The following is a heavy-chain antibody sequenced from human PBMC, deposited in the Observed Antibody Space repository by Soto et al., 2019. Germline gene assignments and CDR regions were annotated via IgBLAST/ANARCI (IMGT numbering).Heavy chain of an antibody. Sequence: QVQLVQSGAEVMKPGASVKVSCKASGYTFSTYGITWVRQAPGQGLEWMGWTSPYNGNTDYAQNLQGRVTMTTDPSTSTAYMELRSLRSDDSALYFCTRDNGKGTIFAVVRTFDYWGQGTLVTVSS. CDR2: TSPYNGNT. CDR1: GYTFSTYG. D-gene: IGHD3-3*01. V-gene: IGHV1-18*01. CDR3: TRDNGKGTIFAVVRTFDY. J-gene: IGHJ4*02.